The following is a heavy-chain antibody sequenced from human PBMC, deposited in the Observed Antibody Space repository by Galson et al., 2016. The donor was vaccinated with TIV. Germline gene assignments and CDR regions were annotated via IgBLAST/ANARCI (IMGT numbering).Heavy chain of an antibody. CDR2: IIPMFGTA. Sequence: SVKVSCKASGGTFSSYVIKWVRQAPGQGLEWMGEIIPMFGTANYAQKFQGRVTITADESTSTAYMEPSSLRFEDTAVYYCAKDRNTAFDTHYSYYGLDVWGQGTTVIVSS. CDR1: GGTFSSYV. V-gene: IGHV1-69*13. J-gene: IGHJ6*02. CDR3: AKDRNTAFDTHYSYYGLDV. D-gene: IGHD5-18*01.